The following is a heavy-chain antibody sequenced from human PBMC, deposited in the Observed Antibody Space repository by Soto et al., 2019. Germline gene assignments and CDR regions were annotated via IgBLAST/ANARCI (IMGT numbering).Heavy chain of an antibody. Sequence: PXETLSLTCTVSGCSVTNSSYYWGWIRQSPGKGLEWIGSVYYRGRSYSKSSVKSRVTISVDTSKNRFSLSLNSVTASDTAVYFCVSQRTTVPTQAYFDYWGPGDLVTVSS. J-gene: IGHJ4*02. D-gene: IGHD4-17*01. CDR3: VSQRTTVPTQAYFDY. CDR2: VYYRGRS. CDR1: GCSVTNSSYY. V-gene: IGHV4-39*01.